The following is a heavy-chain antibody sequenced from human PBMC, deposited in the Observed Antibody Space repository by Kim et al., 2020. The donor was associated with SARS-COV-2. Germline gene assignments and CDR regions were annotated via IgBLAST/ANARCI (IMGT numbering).Heavy chain of an antibody. CDR3: ARAYAYYGLDY. V-gene: IGHV1-3*01. J-gene: IGHJ4*02. D-gene: IGHD4-17*01. Sequence: KYSQKFQDRVTVTSDTSASTAYMDLSSLRFEDTAVYYCARAYAYYGLDYWGQGTLVTVSS.